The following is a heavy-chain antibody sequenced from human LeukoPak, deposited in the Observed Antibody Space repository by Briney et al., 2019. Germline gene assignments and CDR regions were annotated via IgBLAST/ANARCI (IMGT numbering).Heavy chain of an antibody. J-gene: IGHJ4*02. D-gene: IGHD6-13*01. CDR1: GFTFSNYA. CDR2: ITGSSDIT. Sequence: GGSLRLSCAVSGFTFSNYALSWVRQAPGKGLEWLSAITGSSDITYYADSVKGRFTVSRDISKNTLYLQMNSLRAEDTALYYCAKGITAADTGLDYWGQGTLVTVSS. V-gene: IGHV3-23*01. CDR3: AKGITAADTGLDY.